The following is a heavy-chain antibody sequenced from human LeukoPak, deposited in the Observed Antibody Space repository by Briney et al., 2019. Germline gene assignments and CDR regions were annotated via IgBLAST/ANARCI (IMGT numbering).Heavy chain of an antibody. V-gene: IGHV3-53*01. Sequence: GGSLRLSCAASGFTFSSNYMSWVRQAPGKGLEWVSFIYSGGSTYYADSVKGRFTISRDNSKNTLYLQMNRLRAENTAVYYCARGSYSSSWYGALGYYYYYMDVWGKGTTVTVSS. CDR2: IYSGGST. CDR1: GFTFSSNY. D-gene: IGHD6-13*01. CDR3: ARGSYSSSWYGALGYYYYYMDV. J-gene: IGHJ6*03.